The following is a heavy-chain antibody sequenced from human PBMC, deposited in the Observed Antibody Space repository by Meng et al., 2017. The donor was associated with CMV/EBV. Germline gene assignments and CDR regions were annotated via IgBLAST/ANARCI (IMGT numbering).Heavy chain of an antibody. CDR1: GFTFSSSA. Sequence: GGSGGGWGQPGGYFRLSCAALGFTFSSSAMHWVRQPPGKGLEWVSFIAHDGSAKTYTDSVKGRFTISRDDSENTVYLEMNSLRVEDTAVYYCAKDLYYSFDYWGQGTLVTVSS. CDR2: IAHDGSAK. D-gene: IGHD2-8*01. J-gene: IGHJ4*02. V-gene: IGHV3-30*02. CDR3: AKDLYYSFDY.